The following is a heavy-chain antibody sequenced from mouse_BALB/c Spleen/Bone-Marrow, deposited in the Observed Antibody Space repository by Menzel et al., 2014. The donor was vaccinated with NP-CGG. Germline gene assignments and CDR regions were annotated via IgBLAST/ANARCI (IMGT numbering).Heavy chain of an antibody. CDR3: ARPDGNYESYFDY. Sequence: QVQLKESGPELVKPGASVKLSCKASGYTFTSCYIHWAKQSPGQGLEWIGWIYPGDGSTEYNEKFKGKTTLTADKSSSTAYMLLSSLTSEDSAIYFCARPDGNYESYFDYWGQGTTLTVSS. CDR1: GYTFTSCY. J-gene: IGHJ2*01. CDR2: IYPGDGST. V-gene: IGHV1S56*01. D-gene: IGHD2-1*01.